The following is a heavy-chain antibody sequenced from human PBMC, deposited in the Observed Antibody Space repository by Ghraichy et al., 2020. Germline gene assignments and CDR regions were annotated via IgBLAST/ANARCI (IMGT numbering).Heavy chain of an antibody. D-gene: IGHD3-22*01. CDR2: ISGNGGGT. CDR3: AKGSDSSDQYVRAAFGV. CDR1: GFTFTNFA. V-gene: IGHV3-23*01. J-gene: IGHJ3*01. Sequence: GGSLRLSCVASGFTFTNFAMDWVRQAPGKGLEWVSVISGNGGGTYYADSVKGRFTISRDNSKNTLYLEMNSVRADDTAVYYCAKGSDSSDQYVRAAFGVWGQGTMVTVSS.